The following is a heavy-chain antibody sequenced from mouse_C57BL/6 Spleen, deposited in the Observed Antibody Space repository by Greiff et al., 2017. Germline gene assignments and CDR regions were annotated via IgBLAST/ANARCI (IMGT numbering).Heavy chain of an antibody. CDR3: TTPYYDYDGGFAY. CDR1: GFNIKDYY. CDR2: IDPEDGDT. V-gene: IGHV14-1*01. J-gene: IGHJ3*01. D-gene: IGHD2-4*01. Sequence: VQLQQSGAELVRPGASVKLSCTASGFNIKDYYMHWVKQRPEQGLEWIGRIDPEDGDTEYAPKFQGKATMTAATSSNTAYLQLSSLTSEDTAVYYCTTPYYDYDGGFAYWGQGTLVTVSA.